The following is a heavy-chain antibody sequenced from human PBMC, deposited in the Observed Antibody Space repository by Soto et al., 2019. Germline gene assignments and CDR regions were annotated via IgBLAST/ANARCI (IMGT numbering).Heavy chain of an antibody. D-gene: IGHD5-12*01. J-gene: IGHJ6*03. Sequence: QLQLEESGPGLVKPSETLSLTCTVSGGCISSSSYYWGWIRQSPGKGLEWIGSFYYCRSTYYSPSLRSRVTISGDTSRKQISLRLLSVTAADTAVYYCARISVASRYMDVWGKGTTVTFSS. CDR3: ARISVASRYMDV. V-gene: IGHV4-39*01. CDR1: GGCISSSSYY. CDR2: FYYCRST.